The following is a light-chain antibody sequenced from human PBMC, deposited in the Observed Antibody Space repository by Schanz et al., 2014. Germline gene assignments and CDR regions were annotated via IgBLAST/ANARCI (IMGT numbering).Light chain of an antibody. CDR3: SSYTTSTTLL. J-gene: IGLJ2*01. V-gene: IGLV2-8*01. Sequence: SALTQPPSASGSPGQSVTISCTGTSSDVGGYNYVSWYQQHPGKAPKLLIYEVSKRPSGVPDRFSGSKSGNTASLTISGLRAEDEADYFCSSYTTSTTLLFGGGTKLTVL. CDR1: SSDVGGYNY. CDR2: EVS.